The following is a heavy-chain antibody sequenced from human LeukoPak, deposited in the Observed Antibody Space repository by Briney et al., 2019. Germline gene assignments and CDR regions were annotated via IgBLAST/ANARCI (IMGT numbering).Heavy chain of an antibody. J-gene: IGHJ6*03. CDR2: ISYDGSNK. Sequence: PGGSLRLSCAASGFTFSSYAMHWVRQAPGKGLEGVAVISYDGSNKYYADSVKGRFTISRDNSKNTLYLQMNSLRAGDTAVYYCARSKGYGGYDYYYYYMDVWGKGTTVTVSS. CDR3: ARSKGYGGYDYYYYYMDV. D-gene: IGHD5-12*01. V-gene: IGHV3-30*04. CDR1: GFTFSSYA.